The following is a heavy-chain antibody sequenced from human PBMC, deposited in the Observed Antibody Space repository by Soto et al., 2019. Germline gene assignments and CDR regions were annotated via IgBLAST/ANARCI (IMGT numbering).Heavy chain of an antibody. CDR1: GHTFTSYG. CDR2: ISAYNGNT. D-gene: IGHD1-20*01. J-gene: IGHJ6*02. Sequence: GASVKVSGKASGHTFTSYGISWVRQAPGQGLEWMGWISAYNGNTNYAQKLQGRVTMTTDTSTSTAYMELRSLRSDDTAVYYCARDNNWNDLYYFYGMDVCGQGTTVTGS. CDR3: ARDNNWNDLYYFYGMDV. V-gene: IGHV1-18*04.